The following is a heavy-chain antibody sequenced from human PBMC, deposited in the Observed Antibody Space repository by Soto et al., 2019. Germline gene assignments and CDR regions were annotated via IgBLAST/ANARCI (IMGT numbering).Heavy chain of an antibody. D-gene: IGHD6-13*01. V-gene: IGHV3-30*14. Sequence: GGSLRLSCAASGFTFSSYAMHWVRQAPGKGLEGGAFISYDGSNKYYADSVKGRFTNSRDKFKNTLYIQINNLGAEDTAVYYCAREASGGYSSSWGYFDYWGQGTLVTVSS. CDR1: GFTFSSYA. J-gene: IGHJ4*02. CDR3: AREASGGYSSSWGYFDY. CDR2: ISYDGSNK.